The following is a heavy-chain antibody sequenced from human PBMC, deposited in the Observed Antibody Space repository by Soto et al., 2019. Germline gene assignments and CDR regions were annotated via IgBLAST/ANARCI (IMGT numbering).Heavy chain of an antibody. CDR1: GFTFSDSA. Sequence: EVQMVESGGGLVQPGGSLKLSCAASGFTFSDSAMHWVRQASGKGLEWVGRVRSKGNNYATAYGASVEGRFTISRDDSKNTAYLQTNSLKTEDTAVYYCLRYSNSLGWYFDLWGRGTLVTVSS. D-gene: IGHD4-4*01. J-gene: IGHJ2*01. CDR3: LRYSNSLGWYFDL. CDR2: VRSKGNNYAT. V-gene: IGHV3-73*01.